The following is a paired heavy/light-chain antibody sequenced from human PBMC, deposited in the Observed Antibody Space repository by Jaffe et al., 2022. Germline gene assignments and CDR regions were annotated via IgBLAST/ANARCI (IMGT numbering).Light chain of an antibody. CDR2: AAS. Sequence: DIQMTQSPSSLSASVGDRVTITCRASQGISNSLAWYQQKPGKAPKLLLYAASRLESGVPSRFSGSGSGTDYTLTISSLQPEDFATYYCQQYYSTPQTFGQGTKLEIK. CDR1: QGISNS. CDR3: QQYYSTPQT. V-gene: IGKV1-NL1*01. J-gene: IGKJ2*01.
Heavy chain of an antibody. CDR1: GYSISSGYY. CDR3: ARQRHAATYYYDSRSMYYFDY. D-gene: IGHD3-22*01. Sequence: QVQLQESGPGLVKPSETLSLTCAVSGYSISSGYYWGWIRQPPGKGLEWIGSIYHSGSTYYNPSLKSRVTISVDTSKNQFSLKLSSVTAADTAVYYCARQRHAATYYYDSRSMYYFDYWGQGTLVTVSS. CDR2: IYHSGST. V-gene: IGHV4-38-2*01. J-gene: IGHJ4*02.